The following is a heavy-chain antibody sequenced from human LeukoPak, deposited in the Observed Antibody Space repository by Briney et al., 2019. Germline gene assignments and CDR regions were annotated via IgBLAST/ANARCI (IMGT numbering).Heavy chain of an antibody. CDR1: GGSISSGDYY. CDR2: IYYSGST. CDR3: ARDTGWDQFDY. J-gene: IGHJ4*02. Sequence: PSETLSLTCTVSGGSISSGDYYWSWIRQPPGTGLEWIGYIYYSGSTYYNPSLKSRVTISVDTSKNQFSLKLSSVTAADTAVYYCARDTGWDQFDYWGQGTLVTVSS. D-gene: IGHD1-26*01. V-gene: IGHV4-30-4*01.